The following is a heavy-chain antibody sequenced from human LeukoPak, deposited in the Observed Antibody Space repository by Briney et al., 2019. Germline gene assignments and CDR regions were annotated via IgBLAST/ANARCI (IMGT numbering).Heavy chain of an antibody. D-gene: IGHD3-22*01. CDR3: ARDDVFFPAMRGYYDSSGYEDY. Sequence: GGSLRLSCAASGFTFSSYSMTWVRQAPGKGLEWVSSISSSSSYIYYADSVKGRFTISRDNAKNSLYLQMNSLRAEDTAVYYCARDDVFFPAMRGYYDSSGYEDYWGQGTLVTVSS. CDR1: GFTFSSYS. CDR2: ISSSSSYI. J-gene: IGHJ4*02. V-gene: IGHV3-21*01.